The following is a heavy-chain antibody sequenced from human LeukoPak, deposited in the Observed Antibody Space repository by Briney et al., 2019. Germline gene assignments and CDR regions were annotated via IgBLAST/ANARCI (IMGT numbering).Heavy chain of an antibody. J-gene: IGHJ5*02. Sequence: SETLSLTCAVSGGSISSSDWWSWVRQPPGKGLEWIGEIYHSGSTNYNPSLKSRGTISVDKSKNQFSLKLRSVPPAATAVYYCARILKKYSGYALGRKINNWFDPWGQGTLVTVSS. CDR1: GGSISSSDW. V-gene: IGHV4-4*02. CDR3: ARILKKYSGYALGRKINNWFDP. D-gene: IGHD5-12*01. CDR2: IYHSGST.